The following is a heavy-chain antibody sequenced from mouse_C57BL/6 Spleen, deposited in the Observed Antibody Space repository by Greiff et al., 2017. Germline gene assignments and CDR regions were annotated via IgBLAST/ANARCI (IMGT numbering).Heavy chain of an antibody. J-gene: IGHJ3*01. Sequence: EVKLVESGGDLVKPGGSLKLSCAASGFTFSSYGMSWVRQTPDKRLEWVATISSGGSYTYYPDSVKGRFTISRENAKNTLYLKRSSLKSEDTAMYYCARRDGQGWFAYWGQGTLVTVSA. CDR3: ARRDGQGWFAY. V-gene: IGHV5-6*02. D-gene: IGHD2-3*01. CDR2: ISSGGSYT. CDR1: GFTFSSYG.